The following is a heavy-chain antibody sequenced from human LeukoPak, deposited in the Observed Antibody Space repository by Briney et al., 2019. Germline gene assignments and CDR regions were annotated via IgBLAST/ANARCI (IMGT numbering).Heavy chain of an antibody. CDR1: GFTFSSFW. V-gene: IGHV3-74*01. CDR2: INSVGSST. J-gene: IGHJ5*02. Sequence: PGGSLRLSCAASGFTFSSFWMHWVRQAPGKGLVWVSRINSVGSSTSYADSVKGRFTIYRDNAKNTLYLQMNSLRAEDTAVYYCARERTSGWDAFDTWGQGTLVTVSS. D-gene: IGHD6-19*01. CDR3: ARERTSGWDAFDT.